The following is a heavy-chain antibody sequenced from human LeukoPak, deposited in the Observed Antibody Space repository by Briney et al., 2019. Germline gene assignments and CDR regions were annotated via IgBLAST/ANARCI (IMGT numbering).Heavy chain of an antibody. Sequence: ASVKVSCKASGYTFTTYGITWVRQAPGQGLEWMGWISVYSGNTNYAKKLQGRVTMTTETSTRTAYMELRSLRSDDTAVYYCARDNRRIASTGTELVYWGRGTLVTVSS. CDR1: GYTFTTYG. D-gene: IGHD6-13*01. V-gene: IGHV1-18*01. CDR2: ISVYSGNT. J-gene: IGHJ4*02. CDR3: ARDNRRIASTGTELVY.